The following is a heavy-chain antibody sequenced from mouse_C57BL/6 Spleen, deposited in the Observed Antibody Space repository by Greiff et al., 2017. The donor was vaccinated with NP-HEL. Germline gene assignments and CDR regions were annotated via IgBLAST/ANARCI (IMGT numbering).Heavy chain of an antibody. CDR1: GYTFTSYW. Sequence: QVQLQQSGAELVKPGASVKLSCKASGYTFTSYWMQWVKQRPGQGLEWIGEIDPSDSYTNYNQKFKGKATLTVDTSSRTAYMQRSSLTSEDSAVYYCARSPVYYDYDDVDYWGQGTTLTVSA. D-gene: IGHD2-4*01. CDR3: ARSPVYYDYDDVDY. CDR2: IDPSDSYT. V-gene: IGHV1-50*01. J-gene: IGHJ2*01.